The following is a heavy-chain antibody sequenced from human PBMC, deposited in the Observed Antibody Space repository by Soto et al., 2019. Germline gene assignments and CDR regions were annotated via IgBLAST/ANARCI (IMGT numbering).Heavy chain of an antibody. D-gene: IGHD3-22*01. CDR2: INHSGST. Sequence: QVQLQQWGAGLLKPSETLSLTCAVYGGSFSGYYWSWIRQPPGKGLEWIGEINHSGSTNYNPSLKSRVTISVDTSKNQFSLKLSSVTAADTAVYYCASRRGGYYYPNPYYYGMDVWGQGTTVTVSS. CDR3: ASRRGGYYYPNPYYYGMDV. J-gene: IGHJ6*02. CDR1: GGSFSGYY. V-gene: IGHV4-34*01.